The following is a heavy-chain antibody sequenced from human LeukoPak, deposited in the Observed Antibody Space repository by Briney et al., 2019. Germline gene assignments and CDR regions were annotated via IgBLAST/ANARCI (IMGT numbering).Heavy chain of an antibody. Sequence: GGSLRLSCAASGFTFSAHYMTWIRQAPGKGLEWVTYISGWGATYYADSVKGRFTISRDNAKNSLCLQMNSLTADDTAVYYCARDPGVSGGGNSGAFDIWRPGTLVAVSS. V-gene: IGHV3-11*04. J-gene: IGHJ3*02. CDR3: ARDPGVSGGGNSGAFDI. D-gene: IGHD4-23*01. CDR2: ISGWGAT. CDR1: GFTFSAHY.